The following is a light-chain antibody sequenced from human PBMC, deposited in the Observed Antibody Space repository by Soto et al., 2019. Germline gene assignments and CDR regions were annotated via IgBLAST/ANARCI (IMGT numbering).Light chain of an antibody. CDR2: EAF. CDR3: NSYTSSTTFV. CDR1: SSDVGGYNY. J-gene: IGLJ1*01. V-gene: IGLV2-14*01. Sequence: QSALTQPASVSGSPGQSITISCTGTSSDVGGYNYVSWYQQHTGNAPKLMIYEAFNRPSGVSNRFSGSRSGNTASLTISGLQAEDEAEYYCNSYTSSTTFVFGTGTKLTVL.